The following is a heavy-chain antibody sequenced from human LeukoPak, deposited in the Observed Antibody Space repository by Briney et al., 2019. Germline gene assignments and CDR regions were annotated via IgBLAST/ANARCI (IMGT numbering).Heavy chain of an antibody. J-gene: IGHJ4*02. CDR1: GYSISSGYY. CDR3: ARGGLYSGYDRIDY. Sequence: SETLSLTCTVSGYSISSGYYWSWIRQHPGKGLEWIGYIYYSGSTYYNPSLKSRVTISVDTSKNQFSLKLSSVTAADTAVYYCARGGLYSGYDRIDYWGQGTLVTVSS. V-gene: IGHV4-31*03. D-gene: IGHD5-12*01. CDR2: IYYSGST.